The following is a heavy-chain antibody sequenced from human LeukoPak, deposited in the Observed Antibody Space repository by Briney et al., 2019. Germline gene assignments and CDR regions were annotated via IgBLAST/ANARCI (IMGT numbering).Heavy chain of an antibody. J-gene: IGHJ4*02. CDR3: AKDQDPHSYGSGSYAPFDY. CDR2: ISGSGGST. V-gene: IGHV3-23*01. D-gene: IGHD3-10*01. CDR1: GFTFSNYA. Sequence: GGSLRLSCAASGFTFSNYAMSWVRLAPGKGLVWVSHISGSGGSTKYSGSVKGRFTISRDNSKNTLYLQINSLGADDTAVYYCAKDQDPHSYGSGSYAPFDYWGQGTLVTVSS.